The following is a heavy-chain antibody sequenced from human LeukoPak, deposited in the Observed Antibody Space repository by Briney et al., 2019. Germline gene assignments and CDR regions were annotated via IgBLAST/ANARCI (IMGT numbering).Heavy chain of an antibody. Sequence: KPSETLFPTLAVYGXAFSGSNRSRIRPPPGKGPEWIGEIYNSGSTIYNPSLKSRVTISVDTSKNQFSLKLSSVTAADTAVYYCARDDDSSGLDYWGQGTLVTVSS. V-gene: IGHV4-34*01. CDR1: GXAFSGSN. CDR3: ARDDDSSGLDY. CDR2: IYNSGST. J-gene: IGHJ4*02. D-gene: IGHD3-22*01.